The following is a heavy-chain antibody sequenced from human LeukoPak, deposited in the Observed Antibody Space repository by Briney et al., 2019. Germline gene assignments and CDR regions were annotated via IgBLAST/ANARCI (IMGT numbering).Heavy chain of an antibody. J-gene: IGHJ4*02. Sequence: ASVKVSCKASGYTFTSRAINWVRQAPGQGLEWMGWINTNTGNPTYAQGFTGRFVFSLDTSVSTAYQQISSLKAEDTAMYYCARGGYPYLSTWYSDYWGQGTLVTVSS. CDR2: INTNTGNP. CDR1: GYTFTSRA. CDR3: ARGGYPYLSTWYSDY. D-gene: IGHD2-15*01. V-gene: IGHV7-4-1*02.